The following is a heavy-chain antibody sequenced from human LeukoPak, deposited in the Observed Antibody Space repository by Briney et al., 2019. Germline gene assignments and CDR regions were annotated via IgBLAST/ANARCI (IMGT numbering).Heavy chain of an antibody. Sequence: SETLSLTCTVPGGSISSSSYYWGWIRQPPGKGLEWIGSIYYSGSTYYNPSLKSRVTISVDTSKNQFSLKLSSVTAADTAVYYCARRSYDILTGYFYFDYWGQGTLVTVSS. V-gene: IGHV4-39*01. CDR1: GGSISSSSYY. CDR3: ARRSYDILTGYFYFDY. J-gene: IGHJ4*02. D-gene: IGHD3-9*01. CDR2: IYYSGST.